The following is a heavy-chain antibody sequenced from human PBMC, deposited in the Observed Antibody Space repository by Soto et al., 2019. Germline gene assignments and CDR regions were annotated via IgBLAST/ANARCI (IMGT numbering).Heavy chain of an antibody. D-gene: IGHD1-7*01. J-gene: IGHJ1*01. CDR2: IFYSGDT. V-gene: IGHV4-30-4*01. CDR1: GASVNTGDYY. CDR3: VGTGTTDDF. Sequence: VQLQGSGPGLVKPSQTLSLTCTVSGASVNTGDYYWSYIRQSPGKGLEWLGYIFYSGDTYYNPSLKSRATISLNTSRTQISLTLTSVTDAATAVYFCVGTGTTDDFWGQGTLVTVSS.